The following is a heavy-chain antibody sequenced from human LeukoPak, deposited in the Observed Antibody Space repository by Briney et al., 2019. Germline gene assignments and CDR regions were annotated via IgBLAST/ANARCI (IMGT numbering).Heavy chain of an antibody. CDR3: ARFGYFRAFDI. CDR2: ISSSSSTI. D-gene: IGHD5-12*01. Sequence: GGSLRLSCAASGFTFSSYSMNWVRQAPGKGLEWVSYISSSSSTIYYADSVKGRFTISRDNAKNSLYLQMNSLRAEDTAVYYCARFGYFRAFDIRGQGTMVTVSS. V-gene: IGHV3-48*01. J-gene: IGHJ3*02. CDR1: GFTFSSYS.